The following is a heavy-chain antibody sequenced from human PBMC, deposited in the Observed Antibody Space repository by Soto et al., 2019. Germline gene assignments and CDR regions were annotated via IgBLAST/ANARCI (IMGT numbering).Heavy chain of an antibody. V-gene: IGHV1-8*01. CDR1: GYAFKNFD. CDR2: MSPNSGRA. Sequence: QVPLVQSGAEVKKPGASMRVSCKTSGYAFKNFDIHWVRQSTGQGLEWIGWMSPNSGRAGFAQSFQDRVNMTSNPSISTAYLHVASLTSEDTAVYYRAKGLDFWSGYSRADSWGQGTLVTVSS. D-gene: IGHD3-3*01. CDR3: AKGLDFWSGYSRADS. J-gene: IGHJ4*02.